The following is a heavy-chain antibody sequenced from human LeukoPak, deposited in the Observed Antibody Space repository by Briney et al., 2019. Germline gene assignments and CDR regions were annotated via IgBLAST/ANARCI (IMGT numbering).Heavy chain of an antibody. CDR2: ISSSSSYI. V-gene: IGHV3-21*01. CDR3: ARDMGSSGDY. Sequence: VSSISSSSSYIYYADSVKGRFTISRDNAKNSLYLQMNSLRAEDTAVYYCARDMGSSGDYWGQGTLVTVSS. D-gene: IGHD1-26*01. J-gene: IGHJ4*02.